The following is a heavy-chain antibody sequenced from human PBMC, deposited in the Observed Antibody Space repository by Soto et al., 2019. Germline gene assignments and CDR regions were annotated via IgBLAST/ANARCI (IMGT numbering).Heavy chain of an antibody. Sequence: QVQLQESGPGLVKPSETLSLTCTVSGGSISSYYWSWIRQPPGKGLEWIGYIYYSGSTNYNPSLKSRVTISVDTSKNQFSLKLSSVTAADTAVYYCARDRGDGYSSSSGFDYWGQGTLVTVSS. CDR2: IYYSGST. V-gene: IGHV4-59*01. CDR1: GGSISSYY. D-gene: IGHD6-13*01. J-gene: IGHJ4*02. CDR3: ARDRGDGYSSSSGFDY.